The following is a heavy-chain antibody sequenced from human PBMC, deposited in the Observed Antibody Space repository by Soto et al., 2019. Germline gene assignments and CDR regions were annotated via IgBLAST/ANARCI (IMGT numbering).Heavy chain of an antibody. CDR2: ISNDGSNK. D-gene: IGHD1-7*01. V-gene: IGHV3-30*18. CDR3: ANWNYPQSD. J-gene: IGHJ4*02. CDR1: GFTFNTYG. Sequence: QVQLVESGGGVVQPGKSLRLSCAASGFTFNTYGMHWVRQAPGKGPEWVAVISNDGSNKYYADSVKGRFTISRDNSKNTLYLQMNSLCAEDTAVYYCANWNYPQSDWGQGTLVTVSS.